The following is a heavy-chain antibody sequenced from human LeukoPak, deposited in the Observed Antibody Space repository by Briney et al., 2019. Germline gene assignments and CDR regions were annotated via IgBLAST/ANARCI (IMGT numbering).Heavy chain of an antibody. D-gene: IGHD3-10*01. Sequence: PSETLSLTCTVSGGSISSYYWSWIRQPPGKGLEWIGYIYYSGSTNYNPSLKSRVTISVDTSKNQFSLKLSSVTAADTAVYYCARGGAMVRGVPFDYWGQGTLVTVSS. CDR2: IYYSGST. CDR1: GGSISSYY. CDR3: ARGGAMVRGVPFDY. J-gene: IGHJ4*02. V-gene: IGHV4-59*01.